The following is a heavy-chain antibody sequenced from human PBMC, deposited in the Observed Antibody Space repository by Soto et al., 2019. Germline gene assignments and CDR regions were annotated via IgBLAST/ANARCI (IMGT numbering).Heavy chain of an antibody. D-gene: IGHD2-15*01. Sequence: QVQLQESGPGLVKPSETLSLTCTVSGGSISSYYWSWIRQPPGKGLEWIGYIYYSGSTNYNPSLKRRVTISVDTSKNQFSLKLSSVTAADTAVYYCARRGGYCSGGSCDSYDYWGQGTLVTVSS. CDR3: ARRGGYCSGGSCDSYDY. J-gene: IGHJ4*02. CDR1: GGSISSYY. V-gene: IGHV4-59*08. CDR2: IYYSGST.